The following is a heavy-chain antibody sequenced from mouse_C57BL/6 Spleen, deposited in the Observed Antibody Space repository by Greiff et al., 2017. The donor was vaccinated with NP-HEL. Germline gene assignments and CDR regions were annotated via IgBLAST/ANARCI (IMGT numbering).Heavy chain of an antibody. J-gene: IGHJ1*03. D-gene: IGHD1-1*01. CDR2: LDPEDGET. CDR3: ATVVAPDGFDV. Sequence: EVQLQQSGAELVKPGASVKLSCTASGFNIKDYYMHWVKQRTEQGLAWIGRLDPEDGETKYAPQFQGKATLTADTASNTAYLQLSSLTSEDTAVYYCATVVAPDGFDVWGTGTTVTVSS. CDR1: GFNIKDYY. V-gene: IGHV14-2*01.